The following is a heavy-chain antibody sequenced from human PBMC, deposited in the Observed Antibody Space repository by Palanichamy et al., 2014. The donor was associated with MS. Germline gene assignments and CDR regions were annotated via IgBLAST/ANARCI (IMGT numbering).Heavy chain of an antibody. CDR2: INGGGNT. Sequence: EVHVLESGGGLVQPGGSLRLSCAASGFTFSDYPMTWVRQGSREGAGSGVSTINGGGNTYYADSVKGRFTISRDNSKNTVYLQMNSLRAEDTAVYYCAKDQTLHWFDPWGQGTLATVSS. CDR1: GFTFSDYP. D-gene: IGHD2/OR15-2a*01. J-gene: IGHJ5*02. CDR3: AKDQTLHWFDP. V-gene: IGHV3-23*01.